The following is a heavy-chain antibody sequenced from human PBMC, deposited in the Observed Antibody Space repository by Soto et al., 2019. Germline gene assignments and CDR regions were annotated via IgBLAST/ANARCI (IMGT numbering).Heavy chain of an antibody. CDR2: INAGNGNT. J-gene: IGHJ3*02. Sequence: ASVKVSCKASGYTFTSYAMHWVRQAPGQRIEWMGWINAGNGNTKYSQKFQGRVTITRDTSASTAYMELSSLRSEDTAVYYCALVLRYFDWPNDAFDIWGQGTMVTVSS. CDR1: GYTFTSYA. V-gene: IGHV1-3*01. CDR3: ALVLRYFDWPNDAFDI. D-gene: IGHD3-9*01.